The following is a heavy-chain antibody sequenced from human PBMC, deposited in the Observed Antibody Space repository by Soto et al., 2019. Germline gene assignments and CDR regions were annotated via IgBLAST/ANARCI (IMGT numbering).Heavy chain of an antibody. V-gene: IGHV1-69*13. CDR2: IIPIFGTA. CDR1: GGSFRSYA. J-gene: IGHJ5*02. Sequence: GTSVKLSCEACGGSFRSYAISWVRQAPRQGLEWMGGIIPIFGTANYAQKFQGRVTITADESTSTAYMELSSLRSEDTAVYYCARAFRYYDILTGLWFDPWGQGTLVTVSS. CDR3: ARAFRYYDILTGLWFDP. D-gene: IGHD3-9*01.